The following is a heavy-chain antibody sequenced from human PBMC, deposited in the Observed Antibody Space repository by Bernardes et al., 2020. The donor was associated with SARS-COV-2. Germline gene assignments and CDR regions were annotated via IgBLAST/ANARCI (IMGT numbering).Heavy chain of an antibody. Sequence: GGSLRLSCAASGFSFSSHTMHWVRQAPGKGLEWVSSITSSSSYIFYADSVKGRFTISRDNAKNALYLQMNSLRDEDTARYFCARGPPDILATPREEYWGQGALVNVSS. CDR2: ITSSSSYI. CDR3: ARGPPDILATPREEY. J-gene: IGHJ4*02. D-gene: IGHD5-12*01. CDR1: GFSFSSHT. V-gene: IGHV3-21*01.